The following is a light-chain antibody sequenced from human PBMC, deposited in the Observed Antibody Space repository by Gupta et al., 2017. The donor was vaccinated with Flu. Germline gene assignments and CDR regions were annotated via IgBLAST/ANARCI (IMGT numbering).Light chain of an antibody. Sequence: EIVMTQSPDSLAVSLGQSATIHCKSSQSVLYSSNNKNYLAWYQQKPGQPPKLRLYWASTRESGVPDRFSGSGSGTDFTLTISSLQAEDVAVYYCQQYYSTPLYSFGQGTKLEIK. V-gene: IGKV4-1*01. J-gene: IGKJ2*03. CDR3: QQYYSTPLYS. CDR2: WAS. CDR1: QSVLYSSNNKNY.